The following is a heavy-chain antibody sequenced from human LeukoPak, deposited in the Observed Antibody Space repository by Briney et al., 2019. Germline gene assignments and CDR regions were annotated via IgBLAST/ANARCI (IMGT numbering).Heavy chain of an antibody. CDR3: ARLSGYSYGLNFDY. CDR1: GFTFSSYW. J-gene: IGHJ4*02. Sequence: GGSLRLSCAASGFTFSSYWMSWVGQAPGKGLEWVANIKQDGSEKYYVDSVKGRFTISRDNAKNSLYLQMNSLRAEDTAVYYWARLSGYSYGLNFDYWGQGTLVTVSS. CDR2: IKQDGSEK. D-gene: IGHD5-18*01. V-gene: IGHV3-7*01.